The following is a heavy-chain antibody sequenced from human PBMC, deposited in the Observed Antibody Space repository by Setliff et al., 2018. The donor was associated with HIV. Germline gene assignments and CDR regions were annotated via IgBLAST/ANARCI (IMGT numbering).Heavy chain of an antibody. CDR3: ARDLGQQWLEVKEALDY. D-gene: IGHD6-19*01. CDR1: GYTFTSYG. Sequence: ASVKVSCKASGYTFTSYGVSWVRQAPGQGLEWMGWISGYDGDTHYVQKFQGRVTMTIDPSTRTAYMEVRSLRSDDTAVYYSARDLGQQWLEVKEALDYWGQGTLVTVS. J-gene: IGHJ4*02. V-gene: IGHV1-18*01. CDR2: ISGYDGDT.